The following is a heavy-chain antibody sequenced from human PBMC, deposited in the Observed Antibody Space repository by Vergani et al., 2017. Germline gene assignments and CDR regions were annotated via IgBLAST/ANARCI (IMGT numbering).Heavy chain of an antibody. J-gene: IGHJ4*01. CDR2: VSFRGDT. Sequence: QVKLQESGPGLVKPSETLSLTCTVSGASVNSYNWSWIRQPPGKGLERVRYVSFRGDTLYYPSVKGRITISLNTSSNQFSLYLPSVTAADTAFYYCARSRIYYGAGSPDYWGPGTLV. D-gene: IGHD3-10*01. CDR1: GASVNSYN. CDR3: ARSRIYYGAGSPDY. V-gene: IGHV4-59*02.